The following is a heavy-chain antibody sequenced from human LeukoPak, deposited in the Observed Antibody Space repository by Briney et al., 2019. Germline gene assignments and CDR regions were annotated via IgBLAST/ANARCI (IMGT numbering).Heavy chain of an antibody. V-gene: IGHV1-2*02. D-gene: IGHD4-17*01. J-gene: IGHJ4*01. CDR2: VNPNSGAT. CDR3: ARLRGSGAYTFYYSPFEY. Sequence: ASVKVSCKASGYAFTGTGFYIHWVRRAPGQGLECMGWVNPNSGATTYAQNFRGRVTLTRDTSTATSYMELTGLQSGDTAIYFCARLRGSGAYTFYYSPFEYWGQGTLVTVSS. CDR1: GYAFTGTGFY.